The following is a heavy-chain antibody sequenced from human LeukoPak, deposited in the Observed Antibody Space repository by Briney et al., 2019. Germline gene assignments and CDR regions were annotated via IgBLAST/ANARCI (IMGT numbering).Heavy chain of an antibody. CDR2: INHSGST. Sequence: PSETLSLTCPASGGSFSGYGLSWIRQPPGKGLEWIGEINHSGSTNYNPSLKSRVTISVDTSKNQFSLKLSSVTAADTAVYYCATSSRGAPGLIDYWGQGTLVTVSS. V-gene: IGHV4-34*01. CDR3: ATSSRGAPGLIDY. J-gene: IGHJ4*02. D-gene: IGHD1-26*01. CDR1: GGSFSGYG.